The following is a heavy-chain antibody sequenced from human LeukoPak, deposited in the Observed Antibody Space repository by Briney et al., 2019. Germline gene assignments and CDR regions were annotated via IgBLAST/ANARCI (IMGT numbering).Heavy chain of an antibody. CDR3: ARDREELRYFDWLLFDY. Sequence: GRSLRLSCAASGFTFSSYAMHWVRQAPGKGLEWVAVISYDGSNKYYADSVKGRFTISRDNSKNTLYLQMNSLRAEDTAVYYCARDREELRYFDWLLFDYWGQGTLVTVSS. CDR2: ISYDGSNK. CDR1: GFTFSSYA. D-gene: IGHD3-9*01. V-gene: IGHV3-30*04. J-gene: IGHJ4*02.